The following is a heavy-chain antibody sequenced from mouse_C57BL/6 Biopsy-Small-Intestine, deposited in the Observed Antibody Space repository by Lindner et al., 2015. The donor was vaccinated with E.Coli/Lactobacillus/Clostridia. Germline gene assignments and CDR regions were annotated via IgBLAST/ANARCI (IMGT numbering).Heavy chain of an antibody. CDR1: GGTFSSYS. J-gene: IGHJ3*01. CDR3: ARDSGVSNWKEFPPH. Sequence: SVKVSCKASGGTFSSYSISWVRQAPGQGLEWMGRIIPMVGRADYAQKFQGRVTISADRSTSTAYLDLSSLRSEDTAVYYCARDSGVSNWKEFPPHWGQGTLVTVS. V-gene: IGHV1S55*01. D-gene: IGHD2-5*01. CDR2: IIPMVGRA.